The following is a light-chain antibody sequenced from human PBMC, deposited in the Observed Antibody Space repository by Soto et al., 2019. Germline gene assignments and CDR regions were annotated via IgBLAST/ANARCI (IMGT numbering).Light chain of an antibody. CDR3: QQSYRTPPFT. V-gene: IGKV1-8*01. CDR1: QGISSY. CDR2: AAS. Sequence: AIRMTQSPSSLSASTGDRVTITCRASQGISSYLAWYQQKPGKAPKLLIYAASTLQSGVPSRFSGSGSGTDFTLTISCLQSEDFATYYCQQSYRTPPFTFGPGTKVDMK. J-gene: IGKJ3*01.